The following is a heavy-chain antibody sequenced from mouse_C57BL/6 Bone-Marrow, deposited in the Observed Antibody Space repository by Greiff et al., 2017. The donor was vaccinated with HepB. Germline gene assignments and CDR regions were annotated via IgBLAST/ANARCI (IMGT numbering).Heavy chain of an antibody. CDR1: GYAFSSYW. Sequence: QVQLKESGAELVKPGASVKISCKASGYAFSSYWMNWVKQRPGKGLEWIGQIYPGDGDTNYNGKFKGKATLTADKSSSTAYMQLSSLTSEDSAVYFCARGDYGNYNVYYYAMDYWGQGTSVTVSS. D-gene: IGHD2-1*01. CDR3: ARGDYGNYNVYYYAMDY. V-gene: IGHV1-80*01. CDR2: IYPGDGDT. J-gene: IGHJ4*01.